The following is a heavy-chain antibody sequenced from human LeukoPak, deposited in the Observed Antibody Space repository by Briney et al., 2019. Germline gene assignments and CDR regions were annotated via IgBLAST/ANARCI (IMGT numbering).Heavy chain of an antibody. J-gene: IGHJ3*02. Sequence: PSETLSLTCTVSGYSISSGYYWGWIRQPPGKGLEWVGSIYHSGSTYYNPSLKSRVTISVDTSKNQFSLKLSSVTAADTAVYYCASPRPYYDILTGLSAFDIWGQGTMVTVSS. V-gene: IGHV4-38-2*02. CDR3: ASPRPYYDILTGLSAFDI. CDR2: IYHSGST. CDR1: GYSISSGYY. D-gene: IGHD3-9*01.